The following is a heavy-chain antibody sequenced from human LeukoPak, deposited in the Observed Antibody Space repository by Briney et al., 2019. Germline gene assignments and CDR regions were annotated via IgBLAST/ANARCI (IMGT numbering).Heavy chain of an antibody. CDR3: ARDYCSSTSCLFDY. J-gene: IGHJ4*02. CDR1: GYTFTGYY. Sequence: ASVKVSCKASGYTFTGYYMHWVRQAPGQGLEWMGRINPNSGGTNYAQKFQGRVTMTRDTSISTAYMELNRLRSDDTAVYYCARDYCSSTSCLFDYWGQGTLVTVSS. D-gene: IGHD2-2*01. V-gene: IGHV1-2*06. CDR2: INPNSGGT.